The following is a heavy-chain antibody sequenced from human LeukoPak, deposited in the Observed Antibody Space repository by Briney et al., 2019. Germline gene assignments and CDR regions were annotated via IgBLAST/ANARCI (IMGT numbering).Heavy chain of an antibody. V-gene: IGHV1-69*13. CDR3: ARESSYYGSGSLGLRAPTDYGMDV. CDR2: IIPIFGTA. CDR1: GGTLSSYA. D-gene: IGHD3-10*01. J-gene: IGHJ6*02. Sequence: ASVKVSCKASGGTLSSYAISWVRQAPGQGLEWMGGIIPIFGTANYAQKFQGRVTITADESTSTAYMELSSLRSEDTAVYYCARESSYYGSGSLGLRAPTDYGMDVWGQGTTVTVSS.